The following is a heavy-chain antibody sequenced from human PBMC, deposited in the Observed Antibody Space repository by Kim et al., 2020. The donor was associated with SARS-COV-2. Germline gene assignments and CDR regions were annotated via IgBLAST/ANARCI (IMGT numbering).Heavy chain of an antibody. CDR3: ARGRRPRYSSSWYVYYGMDV. Sequence: SVKVSCKASGGTFSSYAISWVRQAPGQGLEWMGGIIPIFGTANYAQKFQGRVTITADESTSTAYMELSSLRSEDTAVYYCARGRRPRYSSSWYVYYGMDVWGQGTTIAVSS. CDR2: IIPIFGTA. CDR1: GGTFSSYA. J-gene: IGHJ6*02. V-gene: IGHV1-69*13. D-gene: IGHD6-13*01.